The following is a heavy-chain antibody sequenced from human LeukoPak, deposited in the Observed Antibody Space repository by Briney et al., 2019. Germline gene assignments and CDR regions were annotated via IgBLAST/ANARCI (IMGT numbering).Heavy chain of an antibody. J-gene: IGHJ4*02. D-gene: IGHD6-19*01. V-gene: IGHV4-59*01. CDR2: IHSSGNT. CDR1: GGSISGYY. CDR3: ATGTRAVSGIVNS. Sequence: SETLSLTCTVSGGSISGYYWTWIRQPPSKGLEWIGFIHSSGNTDSKASLKSRVTMSVDTSKNQFSLKLTSVTAADTAVYYCATGTRAVSGIVNSWGQGTLVIVSS.